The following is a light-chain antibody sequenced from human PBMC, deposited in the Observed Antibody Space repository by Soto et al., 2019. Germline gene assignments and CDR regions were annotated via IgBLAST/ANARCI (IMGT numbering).Light chain of an antibody. Sequence: EVVLTQSPGTLSLSPGERATLSCRASQAVISTYLAGYQQKPGQAPRLLIYGGSGRATGIPDRFSGSGSGTDVTLTISRLEPEDFAVYYCQLYGNSMYTFGQGTKLEIK. CDR2: GGS. J-gene: IGKJ2*01. CDR1: QAVISTY. V-gene: IGKV3-20*01. CDR3: QLYGNSMYT.